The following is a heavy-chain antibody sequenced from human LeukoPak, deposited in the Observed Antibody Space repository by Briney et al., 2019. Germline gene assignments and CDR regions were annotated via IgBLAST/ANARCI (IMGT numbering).Heavy chain of an antibody. D-gene: IGHD3-22*01. CDR3: ARDHRANYYDSSAHGMDV. V-gene: IGHV1-69*04. CDR1: GGTFSSYA. Sequence: ASVKVSCKASGGTFSSYAISWVRQAPGQGLEWMGRIIPILGIANYAQKFQGRVTITADKSTSTAYMELSSLRSEDTAVYYCARDHRANYYDSSAHGMDVWGQGTTVTVSS. CDR2: IIPILGIA. J-gene: IGHJ6*02.